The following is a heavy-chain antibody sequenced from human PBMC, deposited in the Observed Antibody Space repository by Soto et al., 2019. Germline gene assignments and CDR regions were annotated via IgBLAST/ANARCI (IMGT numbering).Heavy chain of an antibody. CDR1: GFTFSSYE. V-gene: IGHV3-48*03. CDR3: ARVQLGDCSSTSCYYDYGMDV. CDR2: ISSSGSTI. J-gene: IGHJ6*02. D-gene: IGHD2-2*01. Sequence: GGSLRLSCAASGFTFSSYEMNWVRPAPGRGLEWVSYISSSGSTIYYADSVKGRFTISRDNAKNSLYLQMNSLRAEDTAVYYCARVQLGDCSSTSCYYDYGMDVWGHGTTVTVSS.